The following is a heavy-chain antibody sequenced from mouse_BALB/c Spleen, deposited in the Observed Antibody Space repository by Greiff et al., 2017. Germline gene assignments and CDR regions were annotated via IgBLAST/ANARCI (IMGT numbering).Heavy chain of an antibody. V-gene: IGHV14-3*02. CDR2: IDPANGNT. CDR1: GFNIKDTY. Sequence: VQLQQSGAELVKPGASVKLSCTASGFNIKDTYMHWVKQRPEQGLEWIGRIDPANGNTKYDPKFQGKATITADTSSNTAYLQLSSLTSEDTAVYYCARLGFITTVVATDYYAMDYWGQGTSVTVSS. D-gene: IGHD1-1*01. CDR3: ARLGFITTVVATDYYAMDY. J-gene: IGHJ4*01.